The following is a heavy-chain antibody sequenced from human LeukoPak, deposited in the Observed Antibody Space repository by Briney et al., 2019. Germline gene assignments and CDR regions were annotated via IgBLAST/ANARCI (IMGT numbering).Heavy chain of an antibody. Sequence: PSETLSLTCAVYGGSFSGYYWSWIRQPPGKGLEWIGEINHSGGTNYNPSLKSRVTISVDTSKNQFSLKVNSVTAADTAVYYCARQGFRSTWFDPWGQGTLVTVSS. CDR2: INHSGGT. CDR3: ARQGFRSTWFDP. V-gene: IGHV4-34*01. J-gene: IGHJ5*02. CDR1: GGSFSGYY.